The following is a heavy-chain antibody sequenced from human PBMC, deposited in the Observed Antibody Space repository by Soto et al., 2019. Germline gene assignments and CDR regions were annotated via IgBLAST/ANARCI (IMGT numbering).Heavy chain of an antibody. CDR2: IYYSGST. V-gene: IGHV4-31*03. Sequence: SETLSLTCTVSGGSISSGGYYWSWIRQHPGKGLEWIGYIYYSGSTYYNPSLKSRVTISVDTSKNQFSLKLSSVTAAGTAVYYCAAESVGATSPSFDYWGQGTLVTVSS. J-gene: IGHJ4*02. CDR1: GGSISSGGYY. D-gene: IGHD1-26*01. CDR3: AAESVGATSPSFDY.